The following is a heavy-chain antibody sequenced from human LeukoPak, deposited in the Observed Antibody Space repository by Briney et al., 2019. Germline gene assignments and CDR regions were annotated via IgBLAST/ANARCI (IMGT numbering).Heavy chain of an antibody. CDR2: ISEDGSNQ. CDR3: AQDLRAEPGWGWYRVRFLFES. CDR1: GFSFSNYG. J-gene: IGHJ4*02. Sequence: GGSLRLSCEGSGFSFSNYGMHWVREGPGKGLEWLAVISEDGSNQYFAKSVEGRFAISRDNSKDTLYLHMNSLRPEDTAVYYCAQDLRAEPGWGWYRVRFLFESWGQGTLVTVS. V-gene: IGHV3-30*18. D-gene: IGHD6-19*01.